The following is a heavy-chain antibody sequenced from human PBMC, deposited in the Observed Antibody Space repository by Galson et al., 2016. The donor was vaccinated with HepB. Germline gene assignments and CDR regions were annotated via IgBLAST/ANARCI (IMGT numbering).Heavy chain of an antibody. V-gene: IGHV3-21*01. CDR1: GFAFSSYS. Sequence: SLRLSCAASGFAFSSYSMNWVRQAPGKGLEWVAGITKNGGLIFYGESVKGRFTISRDNAKNSVYLQMNSLRVEDTAVYYCARSTRGGWRPSYFDYWGQGTLVTVSS. CDR3: ARSTRGGWRPSYFDY. CDR2: ITKNGGLI. J-gene: IGHJ4*02. D-gene: IGHD6-19*01.